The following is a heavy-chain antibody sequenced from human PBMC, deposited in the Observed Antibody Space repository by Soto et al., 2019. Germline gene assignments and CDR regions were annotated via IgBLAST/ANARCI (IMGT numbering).Heavy chain of an antibody. CDR2: INGDGRTK. CDR3: ARGAAGRYYSDY. D-gene: IGHD2-15*01. V-gene: IGHV3-74*01. J-gene: IGHJ4*02. CDR1: GFTFSSYW. Sequence: EVQLVESGGGLVQPGGSLRLSCAASGFTFSSYWIHWVRQAPGKGLVCVSRINGDGRTKTYADSVRGQFAISRDNAKNTVYLRMNSLRAEDTAVYYCARGAAGRYYSDYWGQGTLVTVSS.